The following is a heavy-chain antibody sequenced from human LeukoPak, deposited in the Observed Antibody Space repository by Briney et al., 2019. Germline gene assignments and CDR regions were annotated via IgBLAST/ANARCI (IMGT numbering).Heavy chain of an antibody. D-gene: IGHD6-13*01. CDR3: AREDYSSSCPDY. J-gene: IGHJ4*02. V-gene: IGHV1-2*02. CDR2: INPNSGGT. CDR1: GYTFTVYY. Sequence: AASVSVSFTASGYTFTVYYMHWGRHGPGQGLGWRGWINPNSGGTNYEQKFQGRVTMTRDTSISTAYMELSRLRSDDTAVYYCAREDYSSSCPDYWGQGTMVTVSS.